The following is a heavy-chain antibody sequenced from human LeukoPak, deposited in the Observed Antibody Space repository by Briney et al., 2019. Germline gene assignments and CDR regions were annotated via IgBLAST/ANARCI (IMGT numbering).Heavy chain of an antibody. CDR3: ARERSSGWSDY. Sequence: GGCLRLSCAASGFTFSSYWMDSVRQAPGKGLVWVSRIKTDGSSTRYADSVKGRFTISRDNAKNTLYMQMNSLRAEDTAVYYCARERSSGWSDYWGQGTLVTVSS. CDR2: IKTDGSST. D-gene: IGHD6-19*01. V-gene: IGHV3-74*01. CDR1: GFTFSSYW. J-gene: IGHJ4*02.